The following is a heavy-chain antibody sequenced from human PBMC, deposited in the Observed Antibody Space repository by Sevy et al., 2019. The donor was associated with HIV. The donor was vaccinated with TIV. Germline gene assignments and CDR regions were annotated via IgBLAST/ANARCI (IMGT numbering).Heavy chain of an antibody. D-gene: IGHD3-22*01. Sequence: GGSLRLSCAASGFTFSSYSMNWVRQAPGKGLEWVSYISSSSSTTYYADSVKGRFTISRDKAMNSLYLQMNSLGDEDTAVYYCARSGGIITMIENKYNWFVPWGQGTLVTVSS. V-gene: IGHV3-48*02. J-gene: IGHJ5*02. CDR3: ARSGGIITMIENKYNWFVP. CDR1: GFTFSSYS. CDR2: ISSSSSTT.